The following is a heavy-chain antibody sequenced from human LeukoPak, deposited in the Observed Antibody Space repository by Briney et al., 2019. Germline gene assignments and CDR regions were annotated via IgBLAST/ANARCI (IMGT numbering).Heavy chain of an antibody. V-gene: IGHV3-21*01. D-gene: IGHD6-13*01. J-gene: IGHJ4*02. CDR2: ICISSRYI. CDR3: ARSLFLSIAAAGTEELFFDY. Sequence: PGGSLSLACSPSALSLGIYTTDCVRQAPRKRLEWVSSICISSRYIYYTRSVKGRFPIYRDNAKNSPYLQMKSQRAEDTAFYYCARSLFLSIAAAGTEELFFDYWGQGTLVTVSS. CDR1: ALSLGIYT.